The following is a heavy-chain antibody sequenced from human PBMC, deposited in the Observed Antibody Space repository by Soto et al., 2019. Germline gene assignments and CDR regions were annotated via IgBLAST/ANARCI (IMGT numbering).Heavy chain of an antibody. CDR3: AKVISADSTSSNFYYYSAMDV. J-gene: IGHJ6*02. V-gene: IGHV3-30*18. CDR1: GFSFSAYG. Sequence: QVQMVESGGGVVQPGRSLRLSCAASGFSFSAYGLHWVRQAPGKGLEWLAVISNDGRNTYYADSVKGLFTISRDNSKDTMFLQMNSLRGEDTAIYYCAKVISADSTSSNFYYYSAMDVWGQGTTVTVSS. CDR2: ISNDGRNT. D-gene: IGHD6-6*01.